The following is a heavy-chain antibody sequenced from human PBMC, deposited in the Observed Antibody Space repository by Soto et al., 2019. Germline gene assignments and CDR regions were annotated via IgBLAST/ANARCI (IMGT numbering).Heavy chain of an antibody. CDR2: IIPIFGTA. J-gene: IGHJ6*02. V-gene: IGHV1-69*13. CDR1: GGTFSSYA. D-gene: IGHD2-15*01. Sequence: GASVKVSCKASGGTFSSYAISWVRQAPGQGLEWMGGIIPIFGTANYAQKFQGRVTITADESTSTAYMELSSLRSEDTAVYYCAREGGGDCSGGSCYSHYYYYGMDVWGQGTTVTVSS. CDR3: AREGGGDCSGGSCYSHYYYYGMDV.